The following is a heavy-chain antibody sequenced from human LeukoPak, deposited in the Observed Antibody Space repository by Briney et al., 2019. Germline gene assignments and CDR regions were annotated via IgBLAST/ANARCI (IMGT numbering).Heavy chain of an antibody. CDR2: INHSGST. V-gene: IGHV4-34*01. CDR3: ARGSAVSSSSGDFDY. CDR1: GGSFSGYY. Sequence: SETLSLTCAVYGGSFSGYYWSWIRQPPGKGLEWIGEINHSGSTNYNPSLKSRVTISVDTSKNQFSLKLSSVTAADTAVYYCARGSAVSSSSGDFDYWGQGTLVTVSS. J-gene: IGHJ4*02. D-gene: IGHD6-6*01.